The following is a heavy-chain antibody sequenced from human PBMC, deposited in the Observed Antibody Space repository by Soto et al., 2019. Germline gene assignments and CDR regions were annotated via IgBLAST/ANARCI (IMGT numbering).Heavy chain of an antibody. J-gene: IGHJ6*03. Sequence: PSETLSLTCIVSGGSISSYYWSWIRQSPGKRLEWIGYMSYSGSTKYNPSLKSRVTISVDRSKKQFSLRLSSVTAADAAVYYCSRGKLNAYYYMDVWGKGTTVTVSS. CDR3: SRGKLNAYYYMDV. CDR2: MSYSGST. V-gene: IGHV4-59*01. CDR1: GGSISSYY.